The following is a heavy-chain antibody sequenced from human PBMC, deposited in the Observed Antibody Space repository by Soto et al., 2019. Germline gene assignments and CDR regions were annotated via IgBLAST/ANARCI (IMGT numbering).Heavy chain of an antibody. CDR3: AKAMEWLLYYFDY. D-gene: IGHD3-3*01. V-gene: IGHV3-23*01. CDR2: ISGSGGST. CDR1: GFTFSSYA. Sequence: GGSLRLSCAASGFTFSSYAMSWVRQAPGKGLEWVSAISGSGGSTYYADSMKGRFTISRDNSKNTLYLQMNSLRAEDTAVYYCAKAMEWLLYYFDYWGQGTLVTVSS. J-gene: IGHJ4*02.